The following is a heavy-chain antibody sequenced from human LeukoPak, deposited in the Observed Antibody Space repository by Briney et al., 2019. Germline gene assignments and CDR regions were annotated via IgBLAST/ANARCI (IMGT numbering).Heavy chain of an antibody. J-gene: IGHJ4*02. V-gene: IGHV3-30*04. CDR2: ISYDGSNK. Sequence: GGSLRLSCAASGFTFSSYAMHWVRQAPGKGLEWVAVISYDGSNKYYADSVEGRFTISRDNSKNTLYLQMNSLRAEDTAVYYCARASYITTNWGSYFDYWGQGTLVTVSS. CDR1: GFTFSSYA. D-gene: IGHD7-27*01. CDR3: ARASYITTNWGSYFDY.